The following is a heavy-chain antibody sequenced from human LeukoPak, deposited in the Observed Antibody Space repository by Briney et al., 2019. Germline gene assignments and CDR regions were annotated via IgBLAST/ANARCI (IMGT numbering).Heavy chain of an antibody. CDR1: GGTFSSYA. V-gene: IGHV1-69*13. Sequence: GASVKVSCKASGGTFSSYAISWVRQAPGQGLEWMGGIIPIFGTANYAQKFQGRVTITADESTSTAYMELSSLRSDDTAVYYCAREGAGTGNWHFDLWGRGTLVTVSS. J-gene: IGHJ2*01. D-gene: IGHD6-19*01. CDR3: AREGAGTGNWHFDL. CDR2: IIPIFGTA.